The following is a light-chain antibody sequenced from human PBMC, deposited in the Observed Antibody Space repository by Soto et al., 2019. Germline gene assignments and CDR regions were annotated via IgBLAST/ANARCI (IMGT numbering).Light chain of an antibody. V-gene: IGKV1-39*01. CDR2: ADS. CDR3: QQSYTTRPLT. Sequence: DIQLTQSPSSLSASVGDRVTITCRASQTVTNYLHWYQQKPGKAPKLLIYADSNLQSGVPSRFGASGSGTDFTLTISGLQPEDFATYYCQQSYTTRPLTFRGGTKVESK. J-gene: IGKJ4*01. CDR1: QTVTNY.